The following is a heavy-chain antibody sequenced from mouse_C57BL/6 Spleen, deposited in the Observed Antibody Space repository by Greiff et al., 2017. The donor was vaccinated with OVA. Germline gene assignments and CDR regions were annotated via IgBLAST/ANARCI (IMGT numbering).Heavy chain of an antibody. J-gene: IGHJ2*01. V-gene: IGHV1-59*01. Sequence: VQLQQPGAELVRPGTSVKLSCKASGYTFTSYWMHWVKQRPGQGLEWIGVIDPSDSYTNYNQKFKGKATLTVDTSSSTAYMQLSSLTSEDSAVYYCARTLLYYDYDGGDYWGQGTTLTVSS. D-gene: IGHD2-4*01. CDR1: GYTFTSYW. CDR3: ARTLLYYDYDGGDY. CDR2: IDPSDSYT.